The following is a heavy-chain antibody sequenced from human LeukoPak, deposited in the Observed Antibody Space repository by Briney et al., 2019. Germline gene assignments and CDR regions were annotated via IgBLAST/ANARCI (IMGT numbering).Heavy chain of an antibody. CDR2: IRSKANSYAT. CDR3: TRHGTMVRGVSYGMDV. Sequence: GGSLRLSCAASGFTFSGSAMHWVRQASGKGLEWVGRIRSKANSYATAYAASVKGRFTISRDDSKNTAYLQMNSLKTEDTAVYYCTRHGTMVRGVSYGMDVWGQGTSVTVSS. V-gene: IGHV3-73*01. J-gene: IGHJ6*02. D-gene: IGHD3-10*01. CDR1: GFTFSGSA.